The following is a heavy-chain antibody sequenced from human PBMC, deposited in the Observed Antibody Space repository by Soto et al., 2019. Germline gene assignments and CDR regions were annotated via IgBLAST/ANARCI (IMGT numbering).Heavy chain of an antibody. CDR3: ARGFTARVYYYYGMDV. CDR1: GYTFTSYG. CDR2: ISAYNGNT. V-gene: IGHV1-18*01. Sequence: GASVKVSCKASGYTFTSYGISWVRQALGQGLEWMGWISAYNGNTNYAQKLQGRVTMTTDTSTSTAYMELRSLRSDDTAVYYCARGFTARVYYYYGMDVWGQGTTVTVSS. J-gene: IGHJ6*02. D-gene: IGHD3-16*01.